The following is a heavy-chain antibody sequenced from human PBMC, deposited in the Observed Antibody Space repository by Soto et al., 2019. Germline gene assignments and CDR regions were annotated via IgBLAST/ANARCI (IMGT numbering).Heavy chain of an antibody. CDR2: IQHTGNT. Sequence: SETLSLTCAVSGASIRSYHWSFLRQPARKGLEWVGRIQHTGNTNYNPSLKSRVTMSADTSKNQISLKMTSVTAADTAVYFCAKDVSSRRWFDPWGQGVRVTVSS. CDR3: AKDVSSRRWFDP. J-gene: IGHJ5*02. V-gene: IGHV4-4*07. CDR1: GASIRSYH. D-gene: IGHD3-16*01.